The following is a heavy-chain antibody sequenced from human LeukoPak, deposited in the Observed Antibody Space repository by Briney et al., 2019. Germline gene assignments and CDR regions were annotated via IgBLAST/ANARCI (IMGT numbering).Heavy chain of an antibody. V-gene: IGHV3-7*01. CDR1: GFAFSSYW. CDR2: LKHDGIEK. Sequence: GGSLRLSCAASGFAFSSYWMDWVRQAPGKGPEWVANLKHDGIEKYLVDSVKGRFAISRDNAKNLLYLQMNNLRVEDTAVYYCARDTPTYYYDSSGYTSFDYWGQGTLVTVSS. D-gene: IGHD3-22*01. CDR3: ARDTPTYYYDSSGYTSFDY. J-gene: IGHJ4*02.